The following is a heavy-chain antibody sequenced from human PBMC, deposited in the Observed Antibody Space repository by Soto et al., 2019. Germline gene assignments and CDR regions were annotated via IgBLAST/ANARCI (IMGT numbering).Heavy chain of an antibody. J-gene: IGHJ4*02. CDR2: ISWNSGTI. CDR3: AKYGLGSSSWYYFDW. CDR1: GFTFDDFA. V-gene: IGHV3-9*01. Sequence: EVQLVESGGDLVQPGRSLRLSCAVSGFTFDDFAMHWVRQRPGKGLEWVSGISWNSGTIGYADSVKGRFTISRDNAKNSLYLQMNNLRPEDTAFYFCAKYGLGSSSWYYFDWWGQGTLVTVSS. D-gene: IGHD2-2*01.